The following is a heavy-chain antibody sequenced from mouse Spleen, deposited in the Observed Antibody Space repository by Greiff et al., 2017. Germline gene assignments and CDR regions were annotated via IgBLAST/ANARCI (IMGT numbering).Heavy chain of an antibody. CDR1: GFTFSSYA. V-gene: IGHV5-9-3*01. J-gene: IGHJ2*01. D-gene: IGHD4-1*01. CDR3: ARHTGGDYFDY. CDR2: ISSGGSYT. Sequence: EVQGVESGGGLVKPGGSLKLSCAASGFTFSSYAMSWVRQTPEKRLEWVATISSGGSYTYYPDSVKGRFTISRDNAKNTLYLQMSSLRSEDTAMYYCARHTGGDYFDYWGQGTTLTVSS.